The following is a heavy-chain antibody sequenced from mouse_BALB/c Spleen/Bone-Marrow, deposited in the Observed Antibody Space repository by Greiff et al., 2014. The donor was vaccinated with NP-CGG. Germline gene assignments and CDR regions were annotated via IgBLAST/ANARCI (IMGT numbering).Heavy chain of an antibody. J-gene: IGHJ4*01. V-gene: IGHV1S130*01. CDR3: ARIYYGNFYAMDY. D-gene: IGHD2-1*01. Sequence: VQLVESGSVLVRPGASVKLSCKASGYTFTSSWMHWAKQRPGQGLEWIGEIHPNSGNTNYNEKFKGKATLTVDTSSSTAYVDLSSLTSEDSAVCYCARIYYGNFYAMDYWGQGTSVTVSS. CDR2: IHPNSGNT. CDR1: GYTFTSSW.